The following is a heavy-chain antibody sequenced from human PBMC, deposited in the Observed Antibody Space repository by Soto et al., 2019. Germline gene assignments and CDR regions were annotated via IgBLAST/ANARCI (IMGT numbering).Heavy chain of an antibody. D-gene: IGHD6-6*01. CDR2: ISFEGSKK. V-gene: IGHV3-30*18. CDR3: AKGGSSSARYFDT. Sequence: QVQLVESGGGVVQPGRSLRLSCAASGFTFSGYGMHWVRQAPGKGLEWVAVISFEGSKKYYANSVEGRFTISRDNSKSTLFLQMNSLRAEHTAVYYCAKGGSSSARYFDTWGQGTLVTVSS. J-gene: IGHJ5*02. CDR1: GFTFSGYG.